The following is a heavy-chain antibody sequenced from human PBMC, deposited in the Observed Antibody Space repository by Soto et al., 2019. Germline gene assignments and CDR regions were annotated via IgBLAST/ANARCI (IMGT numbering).Heavy chain of an antibody. CDR1: GFIFRSYW. V-gene: IGHV3-7*01. D-gene: IGHD2-15*01. J-gene: IGHJ4*02. CDR3: TRDGVAAGLYLDN. CDR2: INQDGSEK. Sequence: EVQLVESGGGLVQPGGSLRLSCAASGFIFRSYWMSWVRQAPGKGLEWVANINQDGSEKYYVDSVRGRFIISRDNAEKSLYLQMNILRAEDTALYYCTRDGVAAGLYLDNWGQGTLVTVSS.